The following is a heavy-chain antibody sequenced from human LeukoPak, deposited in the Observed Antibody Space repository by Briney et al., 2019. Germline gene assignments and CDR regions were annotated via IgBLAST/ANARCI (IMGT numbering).Heavy chain of an antibody. D-gene: IGHD3-16*02. J-gene: IGHJ1*01. CDR2: FDPEDGET. CDR3: ATDIDYVWGSYRPPYFQH. V-gene: IGHV1-24*01. CDR1: GYNLTELS. Sequence: ASVKVSCKVSGYNLTELSMHWVRQAPGKGLEWMGGFDPEDGETIYAQKFQGRVTMTEDTSTDTAYMELSSLRSEDTAVYYCATDIDYVWGSYRPPYFQHWGQGTLVTVSS.